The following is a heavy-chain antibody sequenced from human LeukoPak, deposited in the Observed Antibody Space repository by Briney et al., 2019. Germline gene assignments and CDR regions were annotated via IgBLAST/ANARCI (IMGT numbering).Heavy chain of an antibody. V-gene: IGHV1-69*06. D-gene: IGHD6-19*01. CDR1: GGTFSNYA. CDR3: ARTRAIAVAPLGY. Sequence: SVKVSCKASGGTFSNYAISWVRQAPGQGLEWMGGIIPIFGTANYAQKFRGRVTITADKSTRTAYMDLSRLRSDDTAVYYCARTRAIAVAPLGYWGQGTLVTVSS. CDR2: IIPIFGTA. J-gene: IGHJ4*02.